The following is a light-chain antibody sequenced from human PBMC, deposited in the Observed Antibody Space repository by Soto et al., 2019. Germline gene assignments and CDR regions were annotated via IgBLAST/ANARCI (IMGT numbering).Light chain of an antibody. CDR2: GAS. J-gene: IGKJ1*01. CDR1: QSVSSNY. CDR3: QQYANSPPT. V-gene: IGKV3-20*01. Sequence: EIVLTQSPGTLSLSPGERATLSCRASQSVSSNYLAWYQQKPGQAPRLLIYGASTRATGIPDRLSGSGSGTDFTLTISRLEPEDFALYYCQQYANSPPTFGQGTKVEIK.